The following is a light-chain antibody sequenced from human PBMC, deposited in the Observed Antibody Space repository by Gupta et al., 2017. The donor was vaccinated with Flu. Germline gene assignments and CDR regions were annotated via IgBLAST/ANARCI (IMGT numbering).Light chain of an antibody. CDR2: LGS. CDR1: QSLLHSFGHKC. Sequence: DIVMTQSPPSLPVTPGEPASISCRSSQSLLHSFGHKCVDWYVQKPGQSPQLLIYLGSNRAFGVPDRFSGSGSGTDFTLKISKVEADDVGVYYCMQALQTPTFGQGTKLEIK. J-gene: IGKJ2*01. V-gene: IGKV2-28*01. CDR3: MQALQTPT.